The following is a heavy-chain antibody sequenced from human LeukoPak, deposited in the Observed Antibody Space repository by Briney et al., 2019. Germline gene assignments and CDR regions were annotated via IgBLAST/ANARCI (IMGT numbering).Heavy chain of an antibody. CDR3: ARARTYSTGWYYFDY. CDR2: VYYSVST. D-gene: IGHD6-19*01. CDR1: GGSITDSSYY. V-gene: IGHV4-61*01. J-gene: IGHJ4*02. Sequence: SETLSLTCTVSGGSITDSSYYWSWIRQPPGKGLEWIGYVYYSVSTNYNPSLKSRVTISVDTSKNQFSLKLTSVTAADTAVYYCARARTYSTGWYYFDYWGQGTLVTVSS.